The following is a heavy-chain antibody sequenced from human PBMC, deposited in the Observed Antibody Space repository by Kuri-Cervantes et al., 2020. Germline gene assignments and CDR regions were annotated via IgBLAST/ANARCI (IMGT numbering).Heavy chain of an antibody. CDR2: MNPNSGNT. Sequence: TCKASGYTFTSYDINWVRQATGQGLEWMGWMNPNSGNTGYAQKFQGRVTMTTDTSTSTAYMELRSLRSDDTAVYYCARVRLVRGVIMYGTAFDYWGQGTLVTVSS. D-gene: IGHD3-10*01. V-gene: IGHV1-8*01. CDR3: ARVRLVRGVIMYGTAFDY. J-gene: IGHJ4*02. CDR1: GYTFTSYD.